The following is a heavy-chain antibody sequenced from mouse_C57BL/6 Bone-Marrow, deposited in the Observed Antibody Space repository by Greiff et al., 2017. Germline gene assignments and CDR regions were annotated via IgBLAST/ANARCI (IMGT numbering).Heavy chain of an antibody. D-gene: IGHD1-1*01. CDR1: GFNIKDYY. Sequence: VQLQRSGAELVRPGASVKLSCTASGFNIKDYYMHWVKQRPEQGLEWIGRIDPEDGDTEYAPKFQGKATMTADTSSNPAYLQLSSLTSEDTAVYYCTTYYYGSSYYWYFDVWGTGTTVTVSS. CDR2: IDPEDGDT. V-gene: IGHV14-1*01. CDR3: TTYYYGSSYYWYFDV. J-gene: IGHJ1*03.